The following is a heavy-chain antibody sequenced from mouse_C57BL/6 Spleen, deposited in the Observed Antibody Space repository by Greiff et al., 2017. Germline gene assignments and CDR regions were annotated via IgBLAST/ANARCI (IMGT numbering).Heavy chain of an antibody. CDR1: GYTFTSYW. Sequence: QVQLQQPGAELVMPGASVKLSCKASGYTFTSYWMHWVKQRPGQGLEWIGEIDPSDSYTNYNQKFKGKSTLTVDKSSSTAYMQLSSLTSEDSAVYYCAIYYDYDPYYFDYWGQGTTLTVSS. CDR3: AIYYDYDPYYFDY. CDR2: IDPSDSYT. J-gene: IGHJ2*01. V-gene: IGHV1-69*01. D-gene: IGHD2-4*01.